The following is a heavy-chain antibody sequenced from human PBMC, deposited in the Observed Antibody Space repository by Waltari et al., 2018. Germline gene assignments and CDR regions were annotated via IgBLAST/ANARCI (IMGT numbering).Heavy chain of an antibody. CDR3: ASVSWYGYMDV. Sequence: QVQLQESGPGLVKPSETLSLTCTVSGGSISSYYWSWIRQPPGKGLEWIGYIYYSGSTNYNPSLKSRVTISVDTSKNQFSLKLSSVTAADTAVYYCASVSWYGYMDVWGKGTTVTVSS. V-gene: IGHV4-59*01. J-gene: IGHJ6*03. CDR1: GGSISSYY. D-gene: IGHD6-13*01. CDR2: IYYSGST.